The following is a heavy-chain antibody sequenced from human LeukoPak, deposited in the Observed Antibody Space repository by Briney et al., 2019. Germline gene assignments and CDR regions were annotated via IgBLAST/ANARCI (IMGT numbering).Heavy chain of an antibody. J-gene: IGHJ4*02. CDR1: GFTFSSYA. D-gene: IGHD6-13*01. CDR3: AKDHSSSWYESDY. CDR2: ISGSGGST. V-gene: IGHV3-23*01. Sequence: GGSLRLSCAASGFTFSSYAMSWVRQAPGRGLEWVSAISGSGGSTYYADSVKGRFTISRDNSKNTLYLQMNSLRAEDTAVYYCAKDHSSSWYESDYWGQGTLVTVSS.